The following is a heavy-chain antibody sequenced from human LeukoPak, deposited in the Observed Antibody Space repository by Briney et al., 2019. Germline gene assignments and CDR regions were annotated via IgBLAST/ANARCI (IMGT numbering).Heavy chain of an antibody. CDR2: ISWSGGST. Sequence: GGSLRLSFAASGFTFRSYAMSWVRQAPGKGLEWVSPISWSGGSTYYADSVKGRFTISRDNSKNRRYLQMNSLRDEDTAVYYCAKGGQIAAAGPGFDYWGQGTLVTVSS. CDR1: GFTFRSYA. J-gene: IGHJ4*02. CDR3: AKGGQIAAAGPGFDY. V-gene: IGHV3-23*01. D-gene: IGHD6-13*01.